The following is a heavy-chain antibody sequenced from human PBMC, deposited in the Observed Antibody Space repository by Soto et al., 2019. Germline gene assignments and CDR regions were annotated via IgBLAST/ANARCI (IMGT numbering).Heavy chain of an antibody. CDR3: ARDHRITMIVVVTEDGMDV. J-gene: IGHJ6*02. V-gene: IGHV1-18*04. CDR2: ISAYNGNT. D-gene: IGHD3-22*01. CDR1: GYTFTSYG. Sequence: QVPLVQSGAEVKKPGASVKVSCKASGYTFTSYGISWVRQAPGQGLEWMGWISAYNGNTNYAQKLQGRVTMTTDTSTSTAYMELRSLRSDDTAVYYCARDHRITMIVVVTEDGMDVWGQGTTVTVSS.